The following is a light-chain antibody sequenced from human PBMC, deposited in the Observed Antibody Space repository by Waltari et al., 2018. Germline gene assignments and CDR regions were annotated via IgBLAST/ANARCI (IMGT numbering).Light chain of an antibody. Sequence: DIQLTQSPSTLSASVGDRVTITCRASQSLSYWLARYQFKPGKAPKLLMYDASSLDSGVPSRFSGSGSGTNFTLTISSLQPDDFATYYCQQYDSNSWTFGQGTKVEIK. CDR1: QSLSYW. CDR2: DAS. V-gene: IGKV1-5*01. CDR3: QQYDSNSWT. J-gene: IGKJ1*01.